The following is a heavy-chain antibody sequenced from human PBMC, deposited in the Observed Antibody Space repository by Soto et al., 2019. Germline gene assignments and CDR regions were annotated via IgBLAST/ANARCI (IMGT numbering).Heavy chain of an antibody. CDR3: ARGIHYYDSSAGGFDY. CDR1: GGSFSGYY. D-gene: IGHD3-22*01. CDR2: INHSGST. Sequence: PSETLSLTCAVYGGSFSGYYWSWIRQPPGKGLEWIGEINHSGSTNYNPSLKSRVTISVDTSKNQFSLKLSSVTAADTAVYYCARGIHYYDSSAGGFDYWGQGTLVTVSS. V-gene: IGHV4-34*01. J-gene: IGHJ4*02.